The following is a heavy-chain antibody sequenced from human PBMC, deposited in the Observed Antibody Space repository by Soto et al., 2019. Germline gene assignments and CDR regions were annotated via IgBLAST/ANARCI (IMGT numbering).Heavy chain of an antibody. CDR3: ARDLRFLEWLPLNYYYYYGMDV. J-gene: IGHJ6*02. D-gene: IGHD3-3*01. V-gene: IGHV1-46*01. CDR1: GYTFTSYY. CDR2: INPSGGST. Sequence: GASVNVSCKASGYTFTSYYMHWVRQAPGQGLEWMGIINPSGGSTSYAQKFQGRVTMTRDTSTSTVYMELSSLRSEDTAVYYCARDLRFLEWLPLNYYYYYGMDVWGQGTTVTVSS.